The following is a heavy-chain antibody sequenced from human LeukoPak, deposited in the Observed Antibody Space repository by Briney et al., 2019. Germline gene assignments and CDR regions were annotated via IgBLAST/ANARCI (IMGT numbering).Heavy chain of an antibody. CDR2: ISSSSSNI. CDR1: GFTFSSYS. Sequence: GGSLRLSCAASGFTFSSYSMNWVRQAPGKGLEWVSSISSSSSNIYYADSVKGRFTISRDNAKNSLYLQMNSLRAEDTAVYYCARDRKDGYYYDSSGYYYPLDYWGQGTLVTVSS. V-gene: IGHV3-21*01. D-gene: IGHD3-22*01. J-gene: IGHJ4*02. CDR3: ARDRKDGYYYDSSGYYYPLDY.